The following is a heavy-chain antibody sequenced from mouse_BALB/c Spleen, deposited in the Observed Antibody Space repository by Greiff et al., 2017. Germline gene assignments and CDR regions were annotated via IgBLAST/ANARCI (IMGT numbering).Heavy chain of an antibody. V-gene: IGHV2-9*02. CDR3: ARNLPPYAMDY. CDR1: GFSLTSYG. J-gene: IGHJ4*01. D-gene: IGHD2-1*01. CDR2: IWAGGST. Sequence: VMLVESGPGLVAPSQSLSITCTVSGFSLTSYGVHWVRQPPGKGLEWLGVIWAGGSTNYNSALMSRLSISKDNSKSQVFLKMNSLQTDDTAMYYCARNLPPYAMDYWGQGTSVTVSS.